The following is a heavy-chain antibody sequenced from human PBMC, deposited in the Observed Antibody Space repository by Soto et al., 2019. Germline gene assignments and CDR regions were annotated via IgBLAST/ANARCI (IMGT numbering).Heavy chain of an antibody. CDR1: GFTFSSYS. CDR3: ARDWKGRNGYLDGFEI. D-gene: IGHD1-1*01. V-gene: IGHV3-21*01. CDR2: ISSGNDYI. Sequence: PGDSLRLSCSASGFTFSSYSLNWVRQAPGKGLEWVSSISSGNDYIYYADSVKGRFTISRDNAKNSLYLQMNSLRAEDTAVYYCARDWKGRNGYLDGFEISGKRTMITV. J-gene: IGHJ3*02.